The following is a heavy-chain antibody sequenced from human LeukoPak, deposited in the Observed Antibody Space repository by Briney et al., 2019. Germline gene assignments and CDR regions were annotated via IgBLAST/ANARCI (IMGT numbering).Heavy chain of an antibody. Sequence: GGSLRLSCASSGFTFSNAWMSWVRQAPGKGLEWVGRIKSKTDGGTTDYAAPVKGRFTISRDDSKNTLYLQMNSLKTEDTAVYYCTTGGDETYYDFWSGYYPYWGQGTLVTVSS. V-gene: IGHV3-15*01. J-gene: IGHJ4*02. CDR2: IKSKTDGGTT. CDR1: GFTFSNAW. D-gene: IGHD3-3*01. CDR3: TTGGDETYYDFWSGYYPY.